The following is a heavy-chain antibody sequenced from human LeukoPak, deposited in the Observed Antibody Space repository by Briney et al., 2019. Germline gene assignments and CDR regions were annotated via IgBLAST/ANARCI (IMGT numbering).Heavy chain of an antibody. V-gene: IGHV4-59*08. D-gene: IGHD2-15*01. Sequence: SETLSLTCTVSGGSISSYYWSWIRQPPGKGLEWIGYIYYSGSTNCNPSLKSRVTISVDTSKNQFSLKLSSVTAADTAVYYCARLAGFSGWFDPWGQGTLVTVSS. CDR1: GGSISSYY. CDR2: IYYSGST. J-gene: IGHJ5*02. CDR3: ARLAGFSGWFDP.